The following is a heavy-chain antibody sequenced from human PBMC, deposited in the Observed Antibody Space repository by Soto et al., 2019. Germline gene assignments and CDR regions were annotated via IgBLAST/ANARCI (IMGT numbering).Heavy chain of an antibody. CDR1: GFTFSSYA. D-gene: IGHD5-12*01. CDR3: AKDYMGYNSALYFDY. CDR2: ISGSGGST. V-gene: IGHV3-23*01. J-gene: IGHJ4*02. Sequence: GGSLRLSCAASGFTFSSYAMSWVRQAPGKGLEWVSAISGSGGSTYYTDSVKGRFTISRDNSKNTLYLQMNSLRAEDTAVYYCAKDYMGYNSALYFDYWGQGTLVTVSS.